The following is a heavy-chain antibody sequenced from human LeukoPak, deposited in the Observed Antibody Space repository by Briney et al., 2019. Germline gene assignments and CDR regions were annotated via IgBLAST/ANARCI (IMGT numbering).Heavy chain of an antibody. CDR1: GFTFGSYS. Sequence: GGSLRLSCAASGFTFGSYSMNWVRQAPGKGLEWVSSISSSSSYIYYADSVKGRFTISRDNAKNSLYLQMNSLRAEDTAVYYCASGTMVRGVGDAFDIWGQGTMVTVSS. CDR2: ISSSSSYI. D-gene: IGHD3-10*01. J-gene: IGHJ3*02. CDR3: ASGTMVRGVGDAFDI. V-gene: IGHV3-21*01.